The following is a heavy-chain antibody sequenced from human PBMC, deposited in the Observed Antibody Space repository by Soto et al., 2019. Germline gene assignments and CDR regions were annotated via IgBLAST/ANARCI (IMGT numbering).Heavy chain of an antibody. Sequence: PSETLSLTCAASGGSFSSSNWWCWVRQPPGKGLEGFGEIYHSGSTNYNPSLKSRVTISVDKSKNQFSLKLSSVTAADTAVYYCAREAYDFWSGYYGMDVWGQGTTVTVSS. V-gene: IGHV4-4*02. J-gene: IGHJ6*02. D-gene: IGHD3-3*01. CDR3: AREAYDFWSGYYGMDV. CDR1: GGSFSSSNW. CDR2: IYHSGST.